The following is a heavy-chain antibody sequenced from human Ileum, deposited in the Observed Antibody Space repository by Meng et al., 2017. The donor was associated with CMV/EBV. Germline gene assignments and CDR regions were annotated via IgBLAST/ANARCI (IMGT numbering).Heavy chain of an antibody. J-gene: IGHJ5*02. V-gene: IGHV4-39*01. D-gene: IGHD2-2*01. CDR1: GGSISSSSYY. CDR2: FYYSGST. CDR3: ARQNCSLTSCSFGGWFDP. Sequence: HLQLQGSGPRLVKPSEPLSLTCTVSGGSISSSSYYWGWVRQPPGKGLEWIGNFYYSGSTYYNPSLQRRVTISVDTSKQHFSLKLSSVTAADTAVYYCARQNCSLTSCSFGGWFDPWGQGTLVTVSS.